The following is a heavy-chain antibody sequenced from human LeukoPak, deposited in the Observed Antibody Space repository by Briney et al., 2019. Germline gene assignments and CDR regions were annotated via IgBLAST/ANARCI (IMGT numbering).Heavy chain of an antibody. D-gene: IGHD1-26*01. CDR1: GFTFSSYG. CDR3: ARDRSGSSSVDDAFDI. Sequence: GGSLRLSCAASGFTFSSYGMSWVRQAPGKGLEWVSAISGSGGSTYYADSVKGRFTISRDNAKKSLFLEMNSLRVENTAVYYCARDRSGSSSVDDAFDIWGQGIMVTVSS. V-gene: IGHV3-23*01. J-gene: IGHJ3*02. CDR2: ISGSGGST.